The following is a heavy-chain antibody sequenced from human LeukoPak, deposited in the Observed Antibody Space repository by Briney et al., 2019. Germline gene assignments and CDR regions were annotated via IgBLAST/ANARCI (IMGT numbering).Heavy chain of an antibody. Sequence: PSETLSLTCAVSGGSISSSNWWSWVRQPPGKGLEWIGQIYHSGSTNYNPSLKSRVAISVDKSKNQFSLNLNSVTAADTAVYYCARAGQGHCTSASCYLSLDYWGQGTLVTVSS. V-gene: IGHV4-4*02. CDR3: ARAGQGHCTSASCYLSLDY. CDR2: IYHSGST. J-gene: IGHJ4*02. CDR1: GGSISSSNW. D-gene: IGHD2-2*01.